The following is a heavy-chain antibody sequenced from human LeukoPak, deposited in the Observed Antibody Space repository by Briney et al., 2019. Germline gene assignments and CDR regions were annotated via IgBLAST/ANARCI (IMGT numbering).Heavy chain of an antibody. V-gene: IGHV3-33*01. Sequence: PGRSLRLSCAASGFTFSSYGMHCVRQAPGKGLEWVAVIWYDGSHKYYADSVKGRFTISRDNSKNTLHLQMNSLRAEDTAVYYCARDLLLWFGELSGDSDYWGQGTLVTVSS. CDR2: IWYDGSHK. CDR1: GFTFSSYG. CDR3: ARDLLLWFGELSGDSDY. J-gene: IGHJ4*02. D-gene: IGHD3-10*01.